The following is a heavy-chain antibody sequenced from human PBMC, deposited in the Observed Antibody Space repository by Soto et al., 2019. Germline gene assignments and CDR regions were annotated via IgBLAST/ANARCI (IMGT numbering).Heavy chain of an antibody. CDR2: IKSDGSRR. V-gene: IGHV3-30*14. D-gene: IGHD1-20*01. J-gene: IGHJ4*02. Sequence: QAQLVESGGGVVQPGRSLGLSCAASGFTFSRYAMHWVRQAPGKGLEWVALIKSDGSRRDYADSVKGRFTISRDNSKNTLYFQMNSLRPEDTAVYYCVRDNWSDRTLFDYWGQGTLVTVAS. CDR3: VRDNWSDRTLFDY. CDR1: GFTFSRYA.